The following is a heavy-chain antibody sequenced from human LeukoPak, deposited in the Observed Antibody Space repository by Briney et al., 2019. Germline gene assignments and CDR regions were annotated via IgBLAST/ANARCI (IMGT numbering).Heavy chain of an antibody. CDR2: ISGSGGST. CDR3: ARDTPDSAFDI. J-gene: IGHJ3*02. Sequence: GGSLRLSCAASGFTFSSYAMSWVRQAPGKGLVWVSAISGSGGSTYYADSVKGRFTISRDNSKNTLYLQMNSLRAEDTALYHCARDTPDSAFDIWGQGTMVTVSS. V-gene: IGHV3-23*01. CDR1: GFTFSSYA. D-gene: IGHD3-22*01.